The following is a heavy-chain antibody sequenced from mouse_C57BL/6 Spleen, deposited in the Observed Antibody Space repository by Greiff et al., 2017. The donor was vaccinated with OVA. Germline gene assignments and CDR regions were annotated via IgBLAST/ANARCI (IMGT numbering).Heavy chain of an antibody. J-gene: IGHJ4*01. CDR1: GYTFTSYW. CDR3: ARWLLLGYYAMDY. Sequence: QVQLQQPGTELVKPGASVKLSCKASGYTFTSYWMHWVKQRPGQGLEWIGNIIPSNGGTNYNEKFKSKATLTVDKSSSTAYMQLSSLTSEDSAFYCGARWLLLGYYAMDYWGQGTSVTVSS. CDR2: IIPSNGGT. D-gene: IGHD2-3*01. V-gene: IGHV1-53*01.